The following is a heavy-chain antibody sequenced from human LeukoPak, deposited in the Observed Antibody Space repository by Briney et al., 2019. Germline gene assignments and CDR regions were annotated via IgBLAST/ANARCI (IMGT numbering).Heavy chain of an antibody. D-gene: IGHD4-17*01. CDR2: ISSSSSTI. Sequence: PGGSLSLSCAASGFTFSSYDMNWVRQAPGKGLEWVSYISSSSSTIYYADSVKGRFTISRDNAKNSLYLQMNSLRAEDTAVYYCARDGPGYGDYGHIDVWGKGTTVTVSS. CDR1: GFTFSSYD. CDR3: ARDGPGYGDYGHIDV. V-gene: IGHV3-48*01. J-gene: IGHJ6*03.